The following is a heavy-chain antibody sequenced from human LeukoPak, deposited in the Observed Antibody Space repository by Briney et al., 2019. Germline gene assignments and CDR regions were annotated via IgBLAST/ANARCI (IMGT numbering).Heavy chain of an antibody. CDR1: GGTFSSYA. D-gene: IGHD3/OR15-3a*01. J-gene: IGHJ4*02. Sequence: SVKVSCKASGGTFSSYAISWVRQAPGQGLEWMGRIIPIFGTANYAQKFQGRVTITTDESTSTAYMELSSLRSEDTAVYYCARSGGAGYYTDFDYWGQGTLVTVS. CDR2: IIPIFGTA. CDR3: ARSGGAGYYTDFDY. V-gene: IGHV1-69*05.